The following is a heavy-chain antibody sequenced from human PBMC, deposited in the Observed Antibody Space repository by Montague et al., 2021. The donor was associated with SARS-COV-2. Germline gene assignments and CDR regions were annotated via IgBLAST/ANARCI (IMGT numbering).Heavy chain of an antibody. V-gene: IGHV4-34*01. D-gene: IGHD5-18*01. Sequence: SDTLSLTCAVYGGSFSGYYWSWIRQPPGKGLEWIGEINHSGSTNYNPSLKSRVTISVDTSKNQFSLKLSSVTAADTAVYYCARGGGYSYGGIDYWGQGTLVTVSS. J-gene: IGHJ4*02. CDR2: INHSGST. CDR1: GGSFSGYY. CDR3: ARGGGYSYGGIDY.